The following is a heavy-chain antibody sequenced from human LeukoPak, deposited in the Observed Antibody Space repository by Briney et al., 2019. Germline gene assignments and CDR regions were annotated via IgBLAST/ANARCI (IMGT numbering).Heavy chain of an antibody. D-gene: IGHD5-18*01. V-gene: IGHV4-59*01. CDR1: DGSIINYY. CDR2: IYYSGST. CDR3: ARDSDTAMGTFDY. Sequence: SETLSLTCTVSDGSIINYYWSWIRQPPGKGLEWIGYIYYSGSTNYNPSLKSRVTISVDTSKNHFSLKLSSVTAADTAVYYCARDSDTAMGTFDYWGQGTLVTVSS. J-gene: IGHJ4*02.